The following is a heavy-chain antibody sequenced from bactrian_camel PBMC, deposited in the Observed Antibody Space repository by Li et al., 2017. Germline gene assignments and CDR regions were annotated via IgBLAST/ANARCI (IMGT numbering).Heavy chain of an antibody. J-gene: IGHJ4*01. D-gene: IGHD3*01. CDR1: GNIASSYC. V-gene: IGHV3S53*01. CDR2: ISGDGSA. CDR3: ATEQAGLMVAIRALPVACDY. Sequence: VQLVESGGASVQTGGSLRLSCVASGNIASSYCMGWFRQAEGRACELVSVISGDGSAYYADAVKGRFTISLDDAKTTAYLEMNGLKPEDTAVYYCATEQAGLMVAIRALPVACDYYGQGTQVTVS.